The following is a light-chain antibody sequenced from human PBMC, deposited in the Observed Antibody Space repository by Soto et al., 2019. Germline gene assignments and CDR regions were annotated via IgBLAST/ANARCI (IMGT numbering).Light chain of an antibody. CDR3: QQHGISPWM. CDR2: GAS. J-gene: IGKJ1*01. V-gene: IGKV3-20*01. Sequence: EVMLTQSPGTLSLSPGERATLSCRASQSVSRSYVVWYQQKPGQTPRLLIYGASSRPPGIPDRFSGSGSGTDFTLTISSLEPEDFAVYYCQQHGISPWMFGQGTKVDIK. CDR1: QSVSRSY.